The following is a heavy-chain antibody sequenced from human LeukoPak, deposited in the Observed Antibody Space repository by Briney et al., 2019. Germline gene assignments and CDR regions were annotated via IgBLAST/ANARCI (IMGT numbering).Heavy chain of an antibody. J-gene: IGHJ3*02. CDR1: GFTFSSYE. CDR2: ISSSGSTI. CDR3: VRDGGFPGTTGTYEI. D-gene: IGHD1-7*01. V-gene: IGHV3-48*03. Sequence: PGGSLRLSCAASGFTFSSYEMNWVRQAPGKGLEWVSYISSSGSTIYYADSVKGRFTISRDNAENSLYLQMDSLRAEDTAVYYCVRDGGFPGTTGTYEIWGQGTMVTVSS.